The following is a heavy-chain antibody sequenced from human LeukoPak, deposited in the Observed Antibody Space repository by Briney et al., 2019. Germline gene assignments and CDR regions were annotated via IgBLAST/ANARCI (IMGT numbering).Heavy chain of an antibody. V-gene: IGHV3-48*03. CDR2: IDDSGDTI. CDR3: ARGRDTSAFAFLDY. D-gene: IGHD2-15*01. J-gene: IGHJ4*02. Sequence: PGGSLRLSCAASGFSFSRYWMNWVRQAPGKGLEWVSYIDDSGDTIHNADSVKGRFTISRDNARNSLYLQMNSLTAEDTAGYYCARGRDTSAFAFLDYWGPGTLVTISS. CDR1: GFSFSRYW.